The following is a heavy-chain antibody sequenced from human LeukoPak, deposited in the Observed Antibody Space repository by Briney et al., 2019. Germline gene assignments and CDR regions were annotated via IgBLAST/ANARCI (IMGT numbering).Heavy chain of an antibody. CDR3: ARRSFYSSSSGTSY. Sequence: SETLSLTCTVSGGSISSYYWSWIRQPAGRGLEWIGRIYTSGSTYYNPSLKSRVTISLDTSNNQFSLRLSSVTAADTAVYYCARRSFYSSSSGTSYWGQGTLVTVSS. CDR2: IYTSGST. V-gene: IGHV4-4*07. CDR1: GGSISSYY. J-gene: IGHJ4*02. D-gene: IGHD6-6*01.